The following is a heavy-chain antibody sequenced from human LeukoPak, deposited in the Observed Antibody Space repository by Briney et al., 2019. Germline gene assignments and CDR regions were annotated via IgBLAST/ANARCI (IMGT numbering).Heavy chain of an antibody. CDR1: GFTFSSFG. D-gene: IGHD3-9*01. Sequence: GGSLRLSCAASGFTFSSFGMNWVRQAPGKGLEWVAYISGTGSTIYYADSVKGRFTISRDNAKNSLYLQMNSLRAEDTAVYYCAREGYYDILTGLGGDAFDIWGQGTMVTVSS. J-gene: IGHJ3*02. V-gene: IGHV3-48*01. CDR2: ISGTGSTI. CDR3: AREGYYDILTGLGGDAFDI.